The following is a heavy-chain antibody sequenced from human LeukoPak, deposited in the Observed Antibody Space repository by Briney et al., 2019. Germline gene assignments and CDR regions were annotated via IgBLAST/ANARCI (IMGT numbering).Heavy chain of an antibody. D-gene: IGHD4-17*01. CDR3: ARVEVTTSSDVFDI. V-gene: IGHV3-23*03. CDR1: GFTFSSYA. Sequence: PGGSLRLSCAASGFTFSSYAMSWVRQAPGKGLEWISIIFSGGRIDYEDSVKGRFTISRDNSKNTVYLQMNSLRAEDTALYYCARVEVTTSSDVFDIWGQGTMVTVSS. J-gene: IGHJ3*02. CDR2: IFSGGRI.